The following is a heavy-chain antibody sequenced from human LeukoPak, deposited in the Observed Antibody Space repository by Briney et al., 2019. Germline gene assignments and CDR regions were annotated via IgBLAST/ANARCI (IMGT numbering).Heavy chain of an antibody. J-gene: IGHJ4*02. Sequence: ASVKVSCKASGYTFTDYHIHWVRQAPGQGLEWMGWINPNGGGTNYAGKFQGRVTMTSDTSISTAYMDLSSLRSDDTAVYYCAGRHTDSSEGFDSWGQGTLVTVSS. D-gene: IGHD6-6*01. CDR2: INPNGGGT. CDR3: AGRHTDSSEGFDS. CDR1: GYTFTDYH. V-gene: IGHV1-2*02.